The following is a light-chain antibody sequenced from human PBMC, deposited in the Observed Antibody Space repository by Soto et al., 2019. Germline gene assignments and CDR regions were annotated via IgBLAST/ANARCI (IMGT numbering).Light chain of an antibody. CDR3: SSYPTTRTWV. J-gene: IGLJ2*01. CDR1: SSDVGGYNY. CDR2: EVS. Sequence: QSALTQPASVAGSPGQSITISCTGTSSDVGGYNYVSWYQQSPGKAPKLMIYEVSNRPSGASNRFPGSKSGNTASLSSSGLQAEDEADYYCSSYPTTRTWVFGGGTQLTVL. V-gene: IGLV2-14*01.